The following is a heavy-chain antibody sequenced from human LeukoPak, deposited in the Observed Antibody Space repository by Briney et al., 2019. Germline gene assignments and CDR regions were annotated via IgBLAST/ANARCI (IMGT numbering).Heavy chain of an antibody. V-gene: IGHV4-61*02. CDR2: IYTSGRT. D-gene: IGHD3-16*02. CDR3: ARARVIPASFDD. J-gene: IGHJ4*02. Sequence: KPSQTLSLTCTVSGGSITFGSYYWPWIRQPAGKGLEWIGRIYTSGRTFYHPSLKSRLTISMDTSMNQFSLRLHSVTAADTAVYYCARARVIPASFDDWGQGTLVTVSS. CDR1: GGSITFGSYY.